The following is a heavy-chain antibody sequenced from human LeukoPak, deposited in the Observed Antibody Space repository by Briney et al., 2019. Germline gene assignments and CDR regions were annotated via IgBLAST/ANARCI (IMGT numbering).Heavy chain of an antibody. V-gene: IGHV4-4*07. CDR2: IYTSGST. J-gene: IGHJ5*02. D-gene: IGHD3-10*01. CDR1: GGSISSYY. Sequence: PSETLSLTCTVSGGSISSYYWSWIRQPAGKGLEWIGRIYTSGSTNYNPSLKSRVTMSVDTSKNQFSLKLSSVTAADTAVYSCARDRITMVRGVIISWFDPWGQGTLVTVSS. CDR3: ARDRITMVRGVIISWFDP.